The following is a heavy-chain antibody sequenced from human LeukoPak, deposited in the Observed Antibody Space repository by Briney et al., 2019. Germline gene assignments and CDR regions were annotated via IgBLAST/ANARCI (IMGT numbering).Heavy chain of an antibody. V-gene: IGHV4-4*07. Sequence: SETLSLTCTVSGGSISSYYWSWIRQPAGKVLELIGRIYTSGSTNYNPSLKSRVTMSVDTSKNQFSLKLSSVTAADTAVYYCAREGGEQLVTYFSYMDVWGKGTTVTVSS. CDR3: AREGGEQLVTYFSYMDV. CDR2: IYTSGST. J-gene: IGHJ6*03. D-gene: IGHD6-6*01. CDR1: GGSISSYY.